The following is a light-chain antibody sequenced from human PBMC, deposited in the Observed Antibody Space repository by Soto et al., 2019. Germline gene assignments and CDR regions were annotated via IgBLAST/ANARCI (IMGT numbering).Light chain of an antibody. CDR2: KAT. V-gene: IGKV1-5*03. CDR1: QSIGSW. CDR3: QQYNDFQYT. J-gene: IGKJ2*01. Sequence: DIQMTQSPSTLSASVGDGVTITCRASQSIGSWLAWYQQKPGKAPKLLIYKATNLQSGVPSRFSGSESGTDFSLTISSLQPVDSATYFCQQYNDFQYTFGPGTKLEI.